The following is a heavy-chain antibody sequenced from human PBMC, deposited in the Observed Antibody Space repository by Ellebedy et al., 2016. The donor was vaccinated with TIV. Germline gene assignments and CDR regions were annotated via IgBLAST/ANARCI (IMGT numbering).Heavy chain of an antibody. CDR1: GASITSYY. Sequence: GSLRLSXNVSGASITSYYWSWLRQSADKGLEFIGRVHSSGSTDYNPSLQSRVTMSVDTSKSQFSLKLKSVTAADTAVYYCARDDRWLVLRSWGQGTLATVSS. CDR3: ARDDRWLVLRS. V-gene: IGHV4-4*07. CDR2: VHSSGST. J-gene: IGHJ5*02. D-gene: IGHD4-23*01.